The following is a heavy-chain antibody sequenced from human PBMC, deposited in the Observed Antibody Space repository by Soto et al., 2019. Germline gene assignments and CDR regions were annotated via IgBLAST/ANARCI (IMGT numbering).Heavy chain of an antibody. J-gene: IGHJ4*02. V-gene: IGHV3-23*01. Sequence: GGSLRLSCAASGFTFSSYGMSWVRQAPGKGLEWVSSISNSGSEIFYAASVKGRFTIPRDSSKNTLYLEMSSLRPEDTALYYCVRRGYNWQFSDYWGQGTLVTVSS. CDR3: VRRGYNWQFSDY. D-gene: IGHD6-25*01. CDR2: ISNSGSEI. CDR1: GFTFSSYG.